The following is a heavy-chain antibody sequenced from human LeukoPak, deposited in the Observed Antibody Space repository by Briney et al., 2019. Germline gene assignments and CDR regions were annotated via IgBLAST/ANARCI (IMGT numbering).Heavy chain of an antibody. D-gene: IGHD6-6*01. V-gene: IGHV3-30*02. CDR2: IRYDGSNK. Sequence: GSLRLSCAASGFPFSSYGMHWVRQAPGKGLEWVAFIRYDGSNKYYADSVKGRFTISRDNYKTTLYLQMNSLRAEDTAVYYCAKKYSSSPSGAFDIWGQGTMVTVSS. J-gene: IGHJ3*02. CDR1: GFPFSSYG. CDR3: AKKYSSSPSGAFDI.